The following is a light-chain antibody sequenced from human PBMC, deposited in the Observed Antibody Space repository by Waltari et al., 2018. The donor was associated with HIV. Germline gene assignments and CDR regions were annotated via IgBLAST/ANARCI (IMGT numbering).Light chain of an antibody. V-gene: IGLV2-14*01. Sequence: QSALTQPSSVSGSPGPSITFSRAASRYNTGCFTSVSWYQQHPGKAPKVIIYEVNNRPSGVSLRFSGSKSGNTASLTISGLQIEDEADYYCSSNTDSSTALFGGGTKLSVL. CDR2: EVN. J-gene: IGLJ2*01. CDR1: RYNTGCFTS. CDR3: SSNTDSSTAL.